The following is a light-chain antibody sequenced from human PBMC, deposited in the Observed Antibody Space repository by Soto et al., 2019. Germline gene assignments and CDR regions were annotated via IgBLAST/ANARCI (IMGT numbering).Light chain of an antibody. Sequence: DIQITQSPSSLSASVGDRVTITCRASQAIGNYLNWYQQKAGKAPNLLIFGATTLQSGVPSRFSGSGYGTNFTLIISVLQPEDFAIYYCQQCHATPLTFGQGTRLEIK. CDR2: GAT. V-gene: IGKV1-39*01. CDR1: QAIGNY. J-gene: IGKJ5*01. CDR3: QQCHATPLT.